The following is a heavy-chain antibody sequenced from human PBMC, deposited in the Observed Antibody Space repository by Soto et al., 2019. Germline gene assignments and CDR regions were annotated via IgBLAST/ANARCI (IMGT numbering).Heavy chain of an antibody. Sequence: QVQLVQSGAEVKKPGASVRVSCKASGYTFISYGISWVRQAPGQGLEWMGWISSYNANTNYAQKFQDRVTLTTDAPTSTTYMELRSLRPDDTAVYYCARDHITGTGDDVDFWGQGTLVTVSS. D-gene: IGHD6-19*01. CDR2: ISSYNANT. CDR3: ARDHITGTGDDVDF. J-gene: IGHJ4*02. V-gene: IGHV1-18*01. CDR1: GYTFISYG.